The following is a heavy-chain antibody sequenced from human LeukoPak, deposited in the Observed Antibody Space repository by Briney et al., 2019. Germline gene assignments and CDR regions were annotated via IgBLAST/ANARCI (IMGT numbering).Heavy chain of an antibody. CDR3: AKDEGSHSSSWFSSLDY. CDR2: ISGSGGST. V-gene: IGHV3-23*01. J-gene: IGHJ4*02. CDR1: GFTVSSTY. D-gene: IGHD6-13*01. Sequence: GGSLRLSCAASGFTVSSTYMSWVRQAPGKGLEWVSAISGSGGSTYYADSVKGRFTISRDNSKNTLYLQMNSLRAEDTAVYYCAKDEGSHSSSWFSSLDYWGQGTLVTVSS.